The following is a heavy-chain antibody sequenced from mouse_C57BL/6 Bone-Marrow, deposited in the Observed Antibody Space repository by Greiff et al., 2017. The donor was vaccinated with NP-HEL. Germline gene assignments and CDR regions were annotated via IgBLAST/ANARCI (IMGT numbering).Heavy chain of an antibody. CDR2: IDPEDGDT. D-gene: IGHD1-1*01. V-gene: IGHV14-1*01. CDR1: GFNIKDYY. CDR3: TTWDYGSRYYFDY. Sequence: EVQLQQSGAELVRPGASVKLSCTASGFNIKDYYMHWVKQRPEQGLEWIGRIDPEDGDTEYAPKFQGKATMTADTSSNTAYLQLSSLTSEDTAVYYCTTWDYGSRYYFDYWGQGTTLTVSS. J-gene: IGHJ2*01.